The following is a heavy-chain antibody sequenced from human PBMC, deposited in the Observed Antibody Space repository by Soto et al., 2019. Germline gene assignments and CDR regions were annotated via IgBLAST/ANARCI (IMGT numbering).Heavy chain of an antibody. D-gene: IGHD3-10*01. J-gene: IGHJ6*03. CDR3: ARVVYYGSGSYYNDGNYYYYYMDV. V-gene: IGHV1-8*01. Sequence: ASVKVSCKASGYTFTSYDINWVRQATGQGHEWMGRMNPNSGNTGYAQKFQVRVTMTRNTSISTAYMELSCLRSEDTAVYYCARVVYYGSGSYYNDGNYYYYYMDVWGKGTTVTVSS. CDR1: GYTFTSYD. CDR2: MNPNSGNT.